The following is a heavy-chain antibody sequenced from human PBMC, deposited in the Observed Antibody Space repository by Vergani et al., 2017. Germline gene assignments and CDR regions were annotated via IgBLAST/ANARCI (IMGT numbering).Heavy chain of an antibody. Sequence: QVQLVESGGGVVQPGRSLRLSCAASGFTFSSYGMHWVRQAPGKGLEWVAVIWYDGSNKYYADSVKGRFTISRDNSKNTLYLQMNSLRAEDTAVYYCARDTPYYYDSSGQGTLYYYYYGMDVWGQGTTVTVSS. D-gene: IGHD3-22*01. CDR1: GFTFSSYG. V-gene: IGHV3-33*01. CDR3: ARDTPYYYDSSGQGTLYYYYYGMDV. CDR2: IWYDGSNK. J-gene: IGHJ6*02.